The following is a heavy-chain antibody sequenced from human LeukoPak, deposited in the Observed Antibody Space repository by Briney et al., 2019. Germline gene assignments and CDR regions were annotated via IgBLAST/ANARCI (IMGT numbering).Heavy chain of an antibody. CDR3: ACGTS. CDR1: GFTFSSYG. CDR2: IWYDGSNK. J-gene: IGHJ5*02. V-gene: IGHV3-33*03. D-gene: IGHD3/OR15-3a*01. Sequence: GRSLRLSCAASGFTFSSYGMHWVRQAPGKGLEWVAVIWYDGSNKYYADSVKGRFTISRDNAKNSLYLQMNSLRAKDSAVYYCACGTSWGQGTLVTVSS.